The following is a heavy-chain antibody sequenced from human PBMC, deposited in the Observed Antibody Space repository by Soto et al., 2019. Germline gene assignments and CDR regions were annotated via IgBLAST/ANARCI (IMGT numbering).Heavy chain of an antibody. CDR2: INHTGST. CDR1: GAPFSGYY. Sequence: SETLSLTCAVYGAPFSGYYWTWIRQPPGKGLEWFGEINHTGSTKYNPSLKSLVTISLDTSKNQFSLILRAVTAADTAVYYCGRRGEIFGAGPPF. V-gene: IGHV4-34*01. D-gene: IGHD3-3*01. CDR3: GRRGEIFGAGPPF. J-gene: IGHJ3*01.